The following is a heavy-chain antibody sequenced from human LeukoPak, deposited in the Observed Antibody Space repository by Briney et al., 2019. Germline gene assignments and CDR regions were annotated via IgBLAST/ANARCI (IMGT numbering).Heavy chain of an antibody. D-gene: IGHD6-19*01. CDR3: ARGPPYSSGWYGAYYFDY. CDR2: IIPIFGTA. Sequence: SVKVSCKASGGPFSSYAISWVRQAPGQGLEWMGGIIPIFGTANYAQKFQGRVTITADESTSTAYMELSSLRSEDTAVYYCARGPPYSSGWYGAYYFDYWGQGTLVTVSS. V-gene: IGHV1-69*13. J-gene: IGHJ4*02. CDR1: GGPFSSYA.